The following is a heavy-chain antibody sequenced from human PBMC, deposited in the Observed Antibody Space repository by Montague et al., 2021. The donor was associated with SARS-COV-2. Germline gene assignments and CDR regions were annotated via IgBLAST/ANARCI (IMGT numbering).Heavy chain of an antibody. CDR1: GFTFSSYA. Sequence: SLRLSCAASGFTFSSYAMHWVRQAPGKGLEWVAVISYDGSNKYYADSVKGRFTISRDNSKNTLYLQMNSLRAEDTAVYYCARVRYCSSTSCYNVYYGMDVWDQGTTVTVSS. D-gene: IGHD2-2*02. V-gene: IGHV3-30-3*01. CDR2: ISYDGSNK. J-gene: IGHJ6*02. CDR3: ARVRYCSSTSCYNVYYGMDV.